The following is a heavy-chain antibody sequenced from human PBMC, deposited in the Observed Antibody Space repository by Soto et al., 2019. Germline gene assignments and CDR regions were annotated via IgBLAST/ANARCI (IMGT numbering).Heavy chain of an antibody. V-gene: IGHV3-48*01. D-gene: IGHD3-10*01. CDR3: ARDSHRNYYGSGSYLDY. CDR2: ISSSSSTI. J-gene: IGHJ4*02. Sequence: GSLRLSCAASGFTFSSYSMNWVRQAPGKGLEWVSYISSSSSTIYYADSVKGRFTISRDNAKNSLYLQMNSLRAEDTAVYYCARDSHRNYYGSGSYLDYWGQGTLVTVSS. CDR1: GFTFSSYS.